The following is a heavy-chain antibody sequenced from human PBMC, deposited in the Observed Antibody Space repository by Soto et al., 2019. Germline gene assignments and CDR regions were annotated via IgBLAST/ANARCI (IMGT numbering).Heavy chain of an antibody. J-gene: IGHJ1*01. V-gene: IGHV4-4*02. CDR1: GGSITNTDW. CDR2: ISLSGNT. CDR3: ASRDSSGPF. D-gene: IGHD3-22*01. Sequence: PSETLSLTCTVSGGSITNTDWWTWVRQPPGMGLEWVGDISLSGNTNYNPSIEGRAAISLDKSRNQFSLILNSVTAADTAVYYCASRDSSGPFWGQGTLVTVSS.